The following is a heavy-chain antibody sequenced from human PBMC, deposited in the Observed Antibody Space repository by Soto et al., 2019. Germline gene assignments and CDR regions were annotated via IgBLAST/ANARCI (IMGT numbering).Heavy chain of an antibody. Sequence: QVQLVQSGTEVKKPGSSVKVSCQASGGSFTSYAFAWVRQAPGQGLEWVGGIIPIFGTPNYAQKFQGRVTITADRSTSTVYLALTGLTCEATAVYFCARDPRPHFSTWDSDVWFDTWGQGSLVIVSS. V-gene: IGHV1-69*06. CDR1: GGSFTSYA. J-gene: IGHJ5*02. CDR3: ARDPRPHFSTWDSDVWFDT. CDR2: IIPIFGTP. D-gene: IGHD6-13*01.